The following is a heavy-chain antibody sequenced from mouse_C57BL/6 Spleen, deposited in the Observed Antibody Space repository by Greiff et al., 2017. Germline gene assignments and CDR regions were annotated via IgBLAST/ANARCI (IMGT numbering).Heavy chain of an antibody. V-gene: IGHV5-6*01. CDR2: ISSGGSYT. CDR3: AIHPYSHMVTTDPYWYFDV. CDR1: GFTFSSYG. D-gene: IGHD2-2*01. Sequence: EVQLVESGGDLVKPGGSLKLSCAASGFTFSSYGMSWVRQTPDKRLEWVATISSGGSYTYYPDSVKGRFTISRDNAKNTLYLQMSSLKSEDTAMYYCAIHPYSHMVTTDPYWYFDVWGTGTTVTVSS. J-gene: IGHJ1*03.